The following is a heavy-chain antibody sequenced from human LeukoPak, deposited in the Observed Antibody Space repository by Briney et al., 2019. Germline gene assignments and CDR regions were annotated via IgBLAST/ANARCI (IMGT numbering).Heavy chain of an antibody. CDR1: GCTFTSYG. V-gene: IGHV1-18*01. CDR3: ARDAVSTVTAGGIDY. Sequence: ASVKVSCKASGCTFTSYGISWVRQAPGQGLEWMAWISAYSGNTEYAENIQGRATMTTDTSTSTAYMELRSLRSDDTAVYYCARDAVSTVTAGGIDYWGQGTLVTVSS. CDR2: ISAYSGNT. J-gene: IGHJ4*02. D-gene: IGHD2-21*02.